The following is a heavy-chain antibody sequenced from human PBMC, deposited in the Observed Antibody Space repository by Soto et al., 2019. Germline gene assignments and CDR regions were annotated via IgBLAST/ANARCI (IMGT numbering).Heavy chain of an antibody. V-gene: IGHV1-69*04. J-gene: IGHJ4*02. D-gene: IGHD1-20*01. CDR1: GGSFNSYT. Sequence: SVKVSCQASGGSFNSYTFNWVRQAPGQGLEWMGRIIPFANIANYAQAFQDRVTISADTSATTVYMELRSLTSDDTAVYYCARDKAVINATIGMAYWGQGTLVTVSS. CDR2: IIPFANIA. CDR3: ARDKAVINATIGMAY.